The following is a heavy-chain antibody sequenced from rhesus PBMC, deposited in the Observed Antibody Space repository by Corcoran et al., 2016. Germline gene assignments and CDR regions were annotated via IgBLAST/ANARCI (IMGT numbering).Heavy chain of an antibody. J-gene: IGHJ4*01. CDR1: GFSISTSGMG. Sequence: QVTLKESGPALVKPTQTLTLTCTFSGFSISTSGMGVGWIRQPPGKGLEWLALIYWDDDKYYRTSRKSRHTISKDTSNNQVVLTMTNMDPVDTATYYCARYSSSYYFDYWGQVVLVTVSS. CDR3: ARYSSSYYFDY. CDR2: IYWDDDK. V-gene: IGHV2-174*01. D-gene: IGHD6-43*01.